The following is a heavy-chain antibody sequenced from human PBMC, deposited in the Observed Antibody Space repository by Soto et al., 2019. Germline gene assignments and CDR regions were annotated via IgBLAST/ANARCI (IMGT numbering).Heavy chain of an antibody. D-gene: IGHD2-21*02. Sequence: QVQLVESGGGVVQPGRSLRLSCAASGFTFSSYGMHWVRQAPGEGLEWVAVISYDGSNKYYADSVKGRFTISRDNSKNTLYLQMNSLRAEDTAVYYCAKEAFVVVTAPDFDYWGQGTLVTVSS. CDR1: GFTFSSYG. J-gene: IGHJ4*02. V-gene: IGHV3-30*18. CDR2: ISYDGSNK. CDR3: AKEAFVVVTAPDFDY.